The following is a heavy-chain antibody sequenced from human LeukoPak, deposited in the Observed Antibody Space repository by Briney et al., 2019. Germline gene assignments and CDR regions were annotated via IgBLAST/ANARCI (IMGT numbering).Heavy chain of an antibody. CDR2: IYYSGST. Sequence: PSETLSLTCTVSGGSISSGGYYWSWIRQHPGKGLEWIGYIYYSGSTYYNPSLKSRVTISVDTSKNQFSLKLSSVTAADTAVYYCARGVLSMLVPAAMYWFDPWGQGSLVTVSS. V-gene: IGHV4-31*03. CDR1: GGSISSGGYY. CDR3: ARGVLSMLVPAAMYWFDP. J-gene: IGHJ5*02. D-gene: IGHD2-2*01.